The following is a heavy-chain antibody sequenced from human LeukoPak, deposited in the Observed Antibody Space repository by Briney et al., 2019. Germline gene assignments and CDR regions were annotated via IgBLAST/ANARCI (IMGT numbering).Heavy chain of an antibody. Sequence: GGSLRLSCAASGFTFSSYAMSWVRQAPGKGLEWVSAISGSGGSTYYADSVKGRFTISRDNSKDTLYLQMSSLRIEDTAVYYCVKGSKYSIGWFDPWGQGTLVTVSS. CDR1: GFTFSSYA. CDR2: ISGSGGST. J-gene: IGHJ5*02. V-gene: IGHV3-23*01. D-gene: IGHD6-19*01. CDR3: VKGSKYSIGWFDP.